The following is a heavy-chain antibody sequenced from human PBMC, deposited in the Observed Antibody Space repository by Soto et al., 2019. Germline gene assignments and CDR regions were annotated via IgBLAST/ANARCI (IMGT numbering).Heavy chain of an antibody. D-gene: IGHD6-6*01. Sequence: ASVKVSCKASGYTFTSYGISWVRQAPGQGLEWMGWISAYNGNTNYAQKLQGRVTMTTDTSTSTAYMELRSLRSDDTAVYYCARVRLSPDYYYGMDVWGQGTTVTVSS. CDR2: ISAYNGNT. CDR3: ARVRLSPDYYYGMDV. J-gene: IGHJ6*02. V-gene: IGHV1-18*04. CDR1: GYTFTSYG.